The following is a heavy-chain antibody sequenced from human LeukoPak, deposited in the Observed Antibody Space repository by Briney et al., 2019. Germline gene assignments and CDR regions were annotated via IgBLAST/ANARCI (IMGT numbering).Heavy chain of an antibody. CDR1: GFTFDDYA. D-gene: IGHD4-17*01. CDR2: ISWNSGSI. V-gene: IGHV3-9*01. J-gene: IGHJ4*02. Sequence: PGGSLRLSCAASGFTFDDYAMHWVRQAPGKGLEWVSGISWNSGSIGYADSVKGRFTISRDNAKNSLYLQMNSLRAEDTALYYCAKAHYGYDYGDFCDYWGQGTLVTVSP. CDR3: AKAHYGYDYGDFCDY.